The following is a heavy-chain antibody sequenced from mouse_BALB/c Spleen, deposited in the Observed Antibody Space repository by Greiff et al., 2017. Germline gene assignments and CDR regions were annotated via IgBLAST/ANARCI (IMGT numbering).Heavy chain of an antibody. CDR2: IYPGNGDT. CDR1: GYTFTSYN. CDR3: ATYYGSSYNYAMDY. Sequence: QVQLQQPGAELVKPGASVKMSCKASGYTFTSYNMHWVKQTPGQGLEWIGAIYPGNGDTSYNQKFKGKATLTADKSSSTAYMQLSSLTSEDSAVYYCATYYGSSYNYAMDYWGQGTSVTVSS. V-gene: IGHV1-12*01. J-gene: IGHJ4*01. D-gene: IGHD1-1*01.